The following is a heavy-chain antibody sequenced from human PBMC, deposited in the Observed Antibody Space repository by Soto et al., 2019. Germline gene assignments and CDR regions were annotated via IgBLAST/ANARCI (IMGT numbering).Heavy chain of an antibody. D-gene: IGHD2-2*01. CDR2: ISGSGGDT. V-gene: IGHV3-23*01. J-gene: IGHJ4*02. CDR3: ARAASESDY. Sequence: PGGSLRLSCAVSGFTFSSYAMSWVRQAPGKGLEWVSAISGSGGDTHYADSVKGRFTISRDNARNSLYLQMNSLRAEDTAVYFCARAASESDYWRQGTLLTASS. CDR1: GFTFSSYA.